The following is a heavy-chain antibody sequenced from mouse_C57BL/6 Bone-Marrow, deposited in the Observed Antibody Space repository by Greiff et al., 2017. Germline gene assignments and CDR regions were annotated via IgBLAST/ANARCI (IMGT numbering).Heavy chain of an antibody. D-gene: IGHD1-1*01. CDR2: INPNNGGT. Sequence: EVQLQQSGPELVKPGASVKISCKASGYTFTDYYMNWVKQSHGKSLEWIGDINPNNGGTSYNQKFKGKATLTVDKSSSTAYMELRSLTSEDSAVYYCARPHYYGSSYGCYAMDYWGQGTSVTVSS. CDR3: ARPHYYGSSYGCYAMDY. J-gene: IGHJ4*01. V-gene: IGHV1-26*01. CDR1: GYTFTDYY.